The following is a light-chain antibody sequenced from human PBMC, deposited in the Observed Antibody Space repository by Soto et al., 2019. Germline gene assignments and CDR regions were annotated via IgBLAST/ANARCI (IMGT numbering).Light chain of an antibody. CDR2: RSN. CDR1: TSNIGSNS. CDR3: AAWDDSLSGQV. Sequence: QSVLTQPPSASGTPGQRVTISCSGSTSNIGSNSVFWYQHLPGTAPKLLIYRSNQRASGVPDRFSGSKSGTSASLAISGLRSEYEADYYCAAWDDSLSGQVFGGGTKLTVL. J-gene: IGLJ2*01. V-gene: IGLV1-47*01.